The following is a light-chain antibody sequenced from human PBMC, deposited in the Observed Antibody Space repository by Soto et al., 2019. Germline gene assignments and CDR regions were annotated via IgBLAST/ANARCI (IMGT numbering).Light chain of an antibody. CDR1: QNIDNY. CDR3: QESYTSPAVS. V-gene: IGKV1-39*01. Sequence: DIQMTQSPSSLSASLGDRVTITCRASQNIDNYLNWYQLKPGKAPKLLIYATSTWQSGVPSRFSGSGSGTEFTLTISSLQAEDFATYFCQESYTSPAVSFGGGTKVDIK. CDR2: ATS. J-gene: IGKJ4*01.